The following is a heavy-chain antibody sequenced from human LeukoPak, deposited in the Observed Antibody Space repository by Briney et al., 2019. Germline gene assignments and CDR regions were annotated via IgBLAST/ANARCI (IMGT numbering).Heavy chain of an antibody. CDR2: ISAYNGNT. V-gene: IGHV1-18*01. J-gene: IGHJ4*02. CDR3: AREEQLGVEPYFDY. D-gene: IGHD6-6*01. CDR1: GYTFTSYG. Sequence: ASVKVSCKASGYTFTSYGISWVRQAPGQGLEWMGWISAYNGNTNYAQKLQGRDTMTTDTSTSTAYMELRSLRSDDTAVYYCAREEQLGVEPYFDYWGQGTLVTVSS.